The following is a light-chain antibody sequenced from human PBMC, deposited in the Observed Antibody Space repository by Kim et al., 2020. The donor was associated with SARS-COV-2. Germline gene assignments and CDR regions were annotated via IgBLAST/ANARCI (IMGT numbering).Light chain of an antibody. CDR3: QSSDGSNLV. CDR1: GGTIASTF. J-gene: IGLJ2*01. Sequence: NFMLTQPPSMSESPGKTVTISCTGSGGTIASTFVQWYQQRPGSAPTTVIYEDDQRPSGVPDRFSGSIDGSSNSASLTISGLKTEDEADYYCQSSDGSNLVFGGGTKVTVL. V-gene: IGLV6-57*02. CDR2: EDD.